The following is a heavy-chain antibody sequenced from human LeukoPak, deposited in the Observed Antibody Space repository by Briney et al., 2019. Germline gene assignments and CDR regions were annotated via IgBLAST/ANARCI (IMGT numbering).Heavy chain of an antibody. CDR2: VYNSGST. J-gene: IGHJ4*02. V-gene: IGHV4-59*01. CDR3: VRDRELNY. CDR1: GDSISNYY. Sequence: SETLSLTCSVSGDSISNYYWSWIRQPPGKGLEWIGHVYNSGSTDYNPSLKSRVTISADTSKNQFSLKLSSVIAADTAVYYCVRDRELNYWGQGILVTVSS. D-gene: IGHD5-24*01.